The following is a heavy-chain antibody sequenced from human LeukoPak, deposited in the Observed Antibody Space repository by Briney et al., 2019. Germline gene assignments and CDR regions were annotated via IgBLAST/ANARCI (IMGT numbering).Heavy chain of an antibody. Sequence: PGGSLRLSCAASGFAFSSFEMNWVRQAPGKGLEWVSSISSSSSYIYYADSVKGRFTISRDNAKNSLYLQMNSLRAEDTAVYYCARVDTAMKFDYWGQGTLVTVSS. D-gene: IGHD5-18*01. V-gene: IGHV3-21*01. J-gene: IGHJ4*02. CDR2: ISSSSSYI. CDR1: GFAFSSFE. CDR3: ARVDTAMKFDY.